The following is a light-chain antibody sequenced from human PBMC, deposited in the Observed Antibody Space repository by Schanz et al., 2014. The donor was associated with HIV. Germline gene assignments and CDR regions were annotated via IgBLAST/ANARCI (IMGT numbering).Light chain of an antibody. J-gene: IGLJ1*01. CDR2: DVT. CDR3: CSFAGADSLFV. V-gene: IGLV2-14*03. Sequence: QSALTQPASVSGSPGQSITISCTGTSSDVGGSDSVSWFQQNPGKAPRLLIYDVTNRPSGVSHRFSGSKSGNTASLTISGLQAEDEADYYCCSFAGADSLFVFGIGTKLTVL. CDR1: SSDVGGSDS.